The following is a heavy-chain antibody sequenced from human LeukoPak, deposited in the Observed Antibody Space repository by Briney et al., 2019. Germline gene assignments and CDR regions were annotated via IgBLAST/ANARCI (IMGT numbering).Heavy chain of an antibody. Sequence: PSETLSLTCTVSGDSLSSGYYWGWIRQPPGKGLEWIGSIYHSGSTYYNPSLKGRVTISVDTSKNQFSLKLSSVTAADTAVYYCARSYQGNGWYHFDSWGQGTLVTVSS. CDR2: IYHSGST. CDR1: GDSLSSGYY. V-gene: IGHV4-38-2*02. J-gene: IGHJ4*02. D-gene: IGHD6-19*01. CDR3: ARSYQGNGWYHFDS.